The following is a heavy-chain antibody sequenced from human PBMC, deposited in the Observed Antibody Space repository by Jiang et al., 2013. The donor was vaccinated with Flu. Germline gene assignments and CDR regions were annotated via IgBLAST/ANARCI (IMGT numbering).Heavy chain of an antibody. CDR1: GFTFSSYA. D-gene: IGHD5-12*01. CDR2: IWYDGTNI. J-gene: IGHJ4*02. CDR3: ARAEYGAVGYVGDYFDC. Sequence: QLVESGGGVVQPGRSLRLSCAASGFTFSSYAMHWVRQAPGKGLEWVAVIWYDGTNIYYGDSVKGRFTISRDNSNNTLYLQMNSLRAEDTAVYYCARAEYGAVGYVGDYFDCWGQGTLVTVSS. V-gene: IGHV3-33*01.